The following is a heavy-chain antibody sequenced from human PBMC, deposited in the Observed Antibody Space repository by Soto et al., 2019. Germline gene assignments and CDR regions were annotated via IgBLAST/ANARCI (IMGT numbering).Heavy chain of an antibody. V-gene: IGHV4-59*01. CDR2: NCYSGST. D-gene: IGHD3-9*01. Sequence: QVQLQESGPGLVKPSETLSLTCTVSGGSISSYYWSWIRQPPGKGLEWIGYNCYSGSTNYNPPLKSRVTISVDTSKNQFSLKLSSVTAADTAVYYCARDTGYFDWPDAFDIWGQGTMVTVSS. J-gene: IGHJ3*02. CDR1: GGSISSYY. CDR3: ARDTGYFDWPDAFDI.